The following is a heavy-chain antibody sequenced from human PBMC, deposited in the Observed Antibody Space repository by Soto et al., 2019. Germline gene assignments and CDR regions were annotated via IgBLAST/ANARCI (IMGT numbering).Heavy chain of an antibody. J-gene: IGHJ4*02. CDR3: AREGLYCGGDCYPDY. CDR1: GYTFTSYG. Sequence: GASVKVSCKASGYTFTSYGISWVRQAPGQGLEWMGWISAYNGNTNYAQKLQGRVTMTTDTSTSTAYMELRSLRSDDTAVYYCAREGLYCGGDCYPDYWGQGTLVTVSS. CDR2: ISAYNGNT. D-gene: IGHD2-21*02. V-gene: IGHV1-18*01.